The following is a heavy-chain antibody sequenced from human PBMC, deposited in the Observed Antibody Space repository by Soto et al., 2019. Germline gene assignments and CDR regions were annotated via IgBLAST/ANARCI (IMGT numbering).Heavy chain of an antibody. CDR3: AREGSSSSGGAGHYYYYYGMDV. Sequence: ASVKVSCKXSGYTFTSYYMHWVRQAPGQGLEWMGIINPSGGSTSYAQKFQGRVTMTRDTSTSTVYMELSSLRSEDTAVYYCAREGSSSSGGAGHYYYYYGMDVWGQGTTVTVSS. CDR2: INPSGGST. V-gene: IGHV1-46*01. D-gene: IGHD6-13*01. J-gene: IGHJ6*02. CDR1: GYTFTSYY.